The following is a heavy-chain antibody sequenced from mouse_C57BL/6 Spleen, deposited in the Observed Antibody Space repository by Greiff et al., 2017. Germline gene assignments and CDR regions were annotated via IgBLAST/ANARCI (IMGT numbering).Heavy chain of an antibody. Sequence: EVNLVESGGGLVKPGRSLRLSCATSGFTFSDFYMEWVRQAPGKGLEWIAASRNKANDYTTEYSASVKGRFIVSRDTSQSILYHQMNALRAEDTAIYYCARDAGDYAMDYWGQGTSVTVSS. CDR2: SRNKANDYTT. CDR1: GFTFSDFY. CDR3: ARDAGDYAMDY. J-gene: IGHJ4*01. V-gene: IGHV7-1*01.